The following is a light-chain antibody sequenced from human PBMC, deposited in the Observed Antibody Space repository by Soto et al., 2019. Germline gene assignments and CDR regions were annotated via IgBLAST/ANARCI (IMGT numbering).Light chain of an antibody. CDR2: DES. CDR3: KKRTNWHPN. Sequence: EIVLTHSPATRFLSPVDRGNLSFRASQSVSSYLVWYRQKHGQAPRLLIYDESIRATGIKARFSGSGSGTDFTITIRSIENEDFEVYYCKKRTNWHPNFGGGNKVDIK. J-gene: IGKJ4*01. V-gene: IGKV3-11*01. CDR1: QSVSSY.